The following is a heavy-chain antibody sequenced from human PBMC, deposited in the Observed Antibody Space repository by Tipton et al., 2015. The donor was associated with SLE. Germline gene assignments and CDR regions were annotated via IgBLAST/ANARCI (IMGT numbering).Heavy chain of an antibody. V-gene: IGHV4-34*01. D-gene: IGHD5-18*01. CDR2: INHSGST. CDR1: GGSFSGYY. J-gene: IGHJ4*02. Sequence: TLSLTCAVYGGSFSGYYWSWIRQPPGKGLEWIGEINHSGSTNYNPSLKSRVTISVDTSKNQFSLKLSSVTAADTAVYYCARGRRGYSYGLGGWGQGTLVTVSS. CDR3: ARGRRGYSYGLGG.